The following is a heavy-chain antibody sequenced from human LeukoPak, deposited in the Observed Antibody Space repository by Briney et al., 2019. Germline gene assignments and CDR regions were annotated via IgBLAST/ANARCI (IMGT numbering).Heavy chain of an antibody. CDR3: ARSRSSWYFDY. CDR1: GGSISSYY. CDR2: IYTSAST. D-gene: IGHD6-13*01. Sequence: SETLSLTCTVSGGSISSYYWSWIRQPAGKGMEWIGRIYTSASTNYNPSLKSRVTISVDTAKNQFSLKLSSVTAADTAVYYCARSRSSWYFDYWGQGTLVTVSS. V-gene: IGHV4-4*07. J-gene: IGHJ4*02.